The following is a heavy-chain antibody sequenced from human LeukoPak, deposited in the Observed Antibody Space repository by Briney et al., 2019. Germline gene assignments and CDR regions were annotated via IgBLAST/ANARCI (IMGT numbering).Heavy chain of an antibody. Sequence: GASLRLSCAASGFTFSSYAMSWVRQAPGKGLEWVSAISGSGGSTYYADSVKSRFTISRDNSQNTLYLQMNSLRAEDTAVYYCAKDKNTMVRGDPYYYYGMDVWGQGTTVTVSS. CDR3: AKDKNTMVRGDPYYYYGMDV. CDR1: GFTFSSYA. D-gene: IGHD3-10*01. V-gene: IGHV3-23*01. CDR2: ISGSGGST. J-gene: IGHJ6*02.